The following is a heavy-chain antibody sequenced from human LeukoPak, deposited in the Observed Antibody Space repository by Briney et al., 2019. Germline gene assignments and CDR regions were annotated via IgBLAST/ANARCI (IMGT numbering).Heavy chain of an antibody. V-gene: IGHV3-33*01. Sequence: GGSLRLSCVASGLTFSNYVMHWVRQAPGKGLEWVAVVWYDGSNKYYGDSVKGRFTISRDDSKNTLYLQMNSLRAEDTAVYYCARSKTVGALYNWFDPWGQGTLVTVSS. CDR2: VWYDGSNK. CDR3: ARSKTVGALYNWFDP. J-gene: IGHJ5*02. CDR1: GLTFSNYV. D-gene: IGHD1-26*01.